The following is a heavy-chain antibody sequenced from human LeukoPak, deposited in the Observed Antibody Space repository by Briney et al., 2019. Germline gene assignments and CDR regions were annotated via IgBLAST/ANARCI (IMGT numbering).Heavy chain of an antibody. Sequence: KPSETLSLTCTVSGGSFSSYYWSWIRQPVGKGLEWIGRIYSSGSTNYNPSLKSRVIMSIDTSKNQFSLKVRSVTAADTAVYYCGRNYPRAGESETPIDYGAQ. V-gene: IGHV4-4*07. D-gene: IGHD6-19*01. CDR2: IYSSGST. CDR3: GRNYPRAGESETPIDY. CDR1: GGSFSSYY. J-gene: IGHJ4*02.